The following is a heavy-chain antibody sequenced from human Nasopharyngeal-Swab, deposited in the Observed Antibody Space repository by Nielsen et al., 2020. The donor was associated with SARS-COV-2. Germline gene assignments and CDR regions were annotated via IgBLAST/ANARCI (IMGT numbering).Heavy chain of an antibody. Sequence: KVSCKGSGYSFTSYWIGWVRQMPGKGLEWMGIIYPGDSDTRYSPSFQGQVTISADKSISTAYLQWSSLKASDTAMYYCARRPPYKWNPFDYWGQGTLVTVSS. CDR3: ARRPPYKWNPFDY. D-gene: IGHD1-20*01. V-gene: IGHV5-51*01. J-gene: IGHJ4*02. CDR2: IYPGDSDT. CDR1: GYSFTSYW.